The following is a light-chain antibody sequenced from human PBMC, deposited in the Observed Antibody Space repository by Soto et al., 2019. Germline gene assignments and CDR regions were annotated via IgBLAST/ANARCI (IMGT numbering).Light chain of an antibody. CDR3: FSYTSSGTYV. CDR1: KNDVGFYDF. J-gene: IGLJ1*01. CDR2: EVV. Sequence: QSALTQPPSASGSPGQSVTISCTGTKNDVGFYDFVSWYQHHPGKAPRLIIYEVVQRPSGVPDRFSGSKSGNTASLTVSGLQAADEADYYCFSYTSSGTYVFGTGTKVTVL. V-gene: IGLV2-8*01.